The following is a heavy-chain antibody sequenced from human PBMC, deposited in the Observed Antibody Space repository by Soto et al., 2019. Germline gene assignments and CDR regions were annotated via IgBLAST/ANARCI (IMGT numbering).Heavy chain of an antibody. CDR1: GFTFSSYA. V-gene: IGHV3-30-3*01. J-gene: IGHJ4*02. CDR3: ARDPEAKSPPYHFDY. CDR2: ISYDGSNK. Sequence: PGGSLRLSCAASGFTFSSYAMHWVRQAPGKGLEWVAVISYDGSNKYYADSVKGRFTISRDNSKNTLYLQMNSLRAEDTAVYYCARDPEAKSPPYHFDYWGQGTLVTVSS.